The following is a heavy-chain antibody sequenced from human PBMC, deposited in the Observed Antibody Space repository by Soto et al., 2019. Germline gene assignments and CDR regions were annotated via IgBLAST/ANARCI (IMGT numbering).Heavy chain of an antibody. CDR2: ISYDGRNN. CDR1: GFTFRSYG. CDR3: AKDRGGYVHYYYYYGMDV. D-gene: IGHD2-15*01. Sequence: GGSLRLSCAASGFTFRSYGMHWGRQAPGKGLEWVAVISYDGRNNYYADSVKGRFTISIDNSKNTLHLQMNSLRAEDTAVYYWAKDRGGYVHYYYYYGMDVWGQGTTVTVSS. V-gene: IGHV3-30*18. J-gene: IGHJ6*02.